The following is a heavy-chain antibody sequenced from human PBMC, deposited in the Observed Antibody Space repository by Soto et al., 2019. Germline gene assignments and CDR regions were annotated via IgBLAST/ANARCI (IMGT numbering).Heavy chain of an antibody. Sequence: EVQLVESGGDSVKPGGSLRLSCAASGFTFTYVWMTWVRQAPGKGLEWVGRIKRKSDGETTDYAAPVKGRFTISRDDSKNTLYLEMNSLKTDDTAVYYCAADRYCSSNTCPGAFDIGGQGTMVRVSA. J-gene: IGHJ3*02. CDR3: AADRYCSSNTCPGAFDI. CDR2: IKRKSDGETT. V-gene: IGHV3-15*01. CDR1: GFTFTYVW. D-gene: IGHD2-2*01.